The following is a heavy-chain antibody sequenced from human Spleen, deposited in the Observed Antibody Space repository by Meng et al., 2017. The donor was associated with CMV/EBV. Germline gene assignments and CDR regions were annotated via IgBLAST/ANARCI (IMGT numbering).Heavy chain of an antibody. J-gene: IGHJ4*02. CDR1: GLTFSSYG. D-gene: IGHD6-13*01. Sequence: ASGLTFSSYGMNWVRQAPGKGLEWVAVISYDGSNEYYADSVKGRFTISRDNSKNTLYLQMNSLRAEDTAVYYCASIAAAGRGEDDYWGQGTLVTVSS. CDR2: ISYDGSNE. CDR3: ASIAAAGRGEDDY. V-gene: IGHV3-30*03.